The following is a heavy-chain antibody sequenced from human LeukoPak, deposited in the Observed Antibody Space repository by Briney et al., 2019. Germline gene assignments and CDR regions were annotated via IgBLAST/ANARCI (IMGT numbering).Heavy chain of an antibody. D-gene: IGHD6-13*01. J-gene: IGHJ4*02. CDR2: ISYDGSDK. Sequence: PGRSLRLSCAASGFTFSSYGMHWVRQAPGKGLEWVAVISYDGSDKYYADSVKGRFTISRGNSKNTLYLQMNSLRAEDTAVYYCARVNRGIAAFDYWGQGTLVTVSS. CDR3: ARVNRGIAAFDY. V-gene: IGHV3-30*03. CDR1: GFTFSSYG.